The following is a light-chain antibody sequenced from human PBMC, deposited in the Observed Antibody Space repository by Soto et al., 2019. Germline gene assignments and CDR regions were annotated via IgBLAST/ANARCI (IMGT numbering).Light chain of an antibody. V-gene: IGLV2-14*01. J-gene: IGLJ1*01. CDR2: EVT. CDR3: SSYADGSTYV. Sequence: QSALTQPASVSGSPGQSITISCTGTSSDVGAYNYVSWYQHHPGKAPKLIIYEVTNRPSGISSRFSGSKSGNTASLTISGLQAEDEADYYCSSYADGSTYVFGTGTKLTVL. CDR1: SSDVGAYNY.